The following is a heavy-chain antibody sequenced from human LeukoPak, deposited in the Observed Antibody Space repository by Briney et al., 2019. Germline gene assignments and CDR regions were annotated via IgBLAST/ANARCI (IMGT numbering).Heavy chain of an antibody. CDR1: GYSISSGYY. D-gene: IGHD5-18*01. CDR3: ASSIPLWLSYCDY. J-gene: IGHJ4*02. V-gene: IGHV4-38-2*02. CDR2: IYHSGST. Sequence: SETLSLTCTVSGYSISSGYYWGWIRQPPGKGLEWIGSIYHSGSTYYNPSLKSRVTISVDTSKNQFSLKLSSVSAADTAVYYCASSIPLWLSYCDYWGQGTLVTVSS.